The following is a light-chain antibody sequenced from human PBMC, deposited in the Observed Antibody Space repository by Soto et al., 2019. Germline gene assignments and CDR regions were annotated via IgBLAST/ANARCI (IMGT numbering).Light chain of an antibody. CDR2: NVS. CDR3: HLNGSTPLT. V-gene: IGKV3-20*01. Sequence: EIVLTQSPGTLSLSPGERATLFCRASQSVPSSCLAWYQQKPGQAPRLLIYNVSSRATGILDRFSNSESGTVFTLTFSILENDDFAAYYCHLNGSTPLTFSGGTNVEIK. CDR1: QSVPSSC. J-gene: IGKJ4*01.